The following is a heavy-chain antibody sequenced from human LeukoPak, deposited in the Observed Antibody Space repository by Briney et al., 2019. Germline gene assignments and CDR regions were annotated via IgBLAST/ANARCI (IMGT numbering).Heavy chain of an antibody. V-gene: IGHV1-18*01. Sequence: GASVKVSCKASGYTFTSYGISWVRQAPGQGLEWMGWISAYNGNTNYAQKLQGRVTMTTDTSTSTAYMELRSLRSDDTAVYYCARGKKPISGNYYYYMDVWGKGTTVTVSS. CDR1: GYTFTSYG. J-gene: IGHJ6*03. D-gene: IGHD3-9*01. CDR2: ISAYNGNT. CDR3: ARGKKPISGNYYYYMDV.